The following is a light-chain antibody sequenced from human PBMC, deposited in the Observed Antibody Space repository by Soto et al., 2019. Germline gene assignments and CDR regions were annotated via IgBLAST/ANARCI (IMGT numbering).Light chain of an antibody. CDR1: SSNIGAGYD. Sequence: QSVLTQPPSVSGGPGQRVTISCTGTSSNIGAGYDVHWYQQFPGTAPKLLIYEVSNRPSGVSNRFSGSKSGNTASLTISGLQAEDEADYYCSSYTSSSTLLYVFGTGTKVTVL. CDR3: SSYTSSSTLLYV. V-gene: IGLV1-40*01. CDR2: EVS. J-gene: IGLJ1*01.